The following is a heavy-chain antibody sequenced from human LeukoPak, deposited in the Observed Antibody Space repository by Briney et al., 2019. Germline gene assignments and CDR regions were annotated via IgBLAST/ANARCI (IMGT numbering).Heavy chain of an antibody. CDR1: GGSISSGGYY. CDR3: ARDRTGLEITGTTSHAFDI. V-gene: IGHV4-31*03. D-gene: IGHD1-7*01. CDR2: IYYSGST. J-gene: IGHJ3*02. Sequence: PSETLSLTCTVSGGSISSGGYYWSWIRQHPGKGLEWIGYIYYSGSTYYNPSLKSRVTISVGTSKNQFSLKLSSVTAADTAVYHCARDRTGLEITGTTSHAFDIWGQGTMVTVSS.